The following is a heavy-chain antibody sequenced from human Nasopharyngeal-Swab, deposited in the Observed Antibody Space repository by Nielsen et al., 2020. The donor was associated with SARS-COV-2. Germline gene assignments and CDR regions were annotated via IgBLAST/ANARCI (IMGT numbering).Heavy chain of an antibody. CDR3: ASDCSGGSCYSVNI. CDR1: GFTLSSYA. J-gene: IGHJ3*02. D-gene: IGHD2-15*01. V-gene: IGHV3-21*05. Sequence: GGSPRLSCAASGFTLSSYAMHWVRQAPGKGLEWVSYISSSSSYIHYADSVNGRFTISRENAKNSLYLQKISLRAEDTAVYYCASDCSGGSCYSVNIWGQGTMVTVSS. CDR2: ISSSSSYI.